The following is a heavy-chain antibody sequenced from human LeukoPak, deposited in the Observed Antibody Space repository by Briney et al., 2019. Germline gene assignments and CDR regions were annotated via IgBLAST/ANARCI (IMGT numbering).Heavy chain of an antibody. Sequence: GGSLRLSCAASGFIFNNYVMSWVRQAPGKGLEWVSSISGSGVSTYYADSVKGRFTISRDNSKNTLYLQMNSLRAEDTAVYYCARTEYCSPTSCKYASFWGQGTMVTVSS. CDR3: ARTEYCSPTSCKYASF. V-gene: IGHV3-23*01. CDR1: GFIFNNYV. CDR2: ISGSGVST. D-gene: IGHD2-2*01. J-gene: IGHJ3*01.